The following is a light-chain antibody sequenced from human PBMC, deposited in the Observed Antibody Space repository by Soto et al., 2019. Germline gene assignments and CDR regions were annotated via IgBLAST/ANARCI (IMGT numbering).Light chain of an antibody. CDR2: AAS. CDR3: QKYTIAPLT. CDR1: QGIGFY. Sequence: DIQMTQSPSSLSASLGDRVTITCRASQGIGFYLAWFQQKPGKVPKLLIYAASTLQSGVPSRFSGSGSGTDFTLTISSLQPEDFATYYCQKYTIAPLTFGGGTNVAIK. J-gene: IGKJ4*01. V-gene: IGKV1-27*01.